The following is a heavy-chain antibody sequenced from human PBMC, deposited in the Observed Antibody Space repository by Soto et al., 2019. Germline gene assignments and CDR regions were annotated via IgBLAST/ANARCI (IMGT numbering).Heavy chain of an antibody. Sequence: ASVKVSCKASGYTFTGYYMHWVRQAPGQGLEWMGWINPNSGGTDYAQKFQGWVTMTRDTSISTAYMELSRLRSDDTAVYYCARDLGYCSSTSCYLLAPYYYYGMDVWGQGTTVTVSS. V-gene: IGHV1-2*04. J-gene: IGHJ6*02. CDR2: INPNSGGT. CDR3: ARDLGYCSSTSCYLLAPYYYYGMDV. D-gene: IGHD2-2*01. CDR1: GYTFTGYY.